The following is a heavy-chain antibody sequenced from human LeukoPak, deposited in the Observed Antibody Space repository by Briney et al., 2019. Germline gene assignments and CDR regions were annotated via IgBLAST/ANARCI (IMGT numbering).Heavy chain of an antibody. CDR1: GFTFSSYS. V-gene: IGHV3-48*01. CDR2: ISSSSSTI. J-gene: IGHJ4*02. Sequence: PGGSLRLSCEASGFTFSSYSMNWVRQAPGKGLEWVSYISSSSSTIYYADSVKGRFTISRDNAKNSLYLQMNSLRAEDTAVYYCAREHDYVWGSYRRYFDYWGQGTLVTVSS. CDR3: AREHDYVWGSYRRYFDY. D-gene: IGHD3-16*02.